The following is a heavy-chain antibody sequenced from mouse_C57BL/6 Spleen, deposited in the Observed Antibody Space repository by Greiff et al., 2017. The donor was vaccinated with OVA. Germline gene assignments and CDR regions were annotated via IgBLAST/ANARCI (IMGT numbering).Heavy chain of an antibody. CDR1: GYTFTSYW. Sequence: QVQLQQPGAELVMPGASVKLSCKASGYTFTSYWMHWVKQRPGQGLEWIGEIDPSDSYTNYNQKFKGKSTLTVDKSPSTAYMQLSSLTSEDCAVYYCARRSGNYFDYWGQGTTLTVSS. J-gene: IGHJ2*01. CDR3: ARRSGNYFDY. CDR2: IDPSDSYT. V-gene: IGHV1-69*01.